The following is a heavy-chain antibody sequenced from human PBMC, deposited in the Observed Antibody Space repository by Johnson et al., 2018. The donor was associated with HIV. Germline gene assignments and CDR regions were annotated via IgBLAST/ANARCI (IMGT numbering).Heavy chain of an antibody. D-gene: IGHD1-7*01. CDR2: ISYDGSDK. CDR3: AKDGPFGGNYLIGHDAFDI. J-gene: IGHJ3*02. Sequence: QVQLVESGGGVVQPGRSLRLSCAASGFTFSSYAMHWVRQAPAKGLEWVAAISYDGSDKYHADSVKGRFTLSRDNSKNTLYLQMNSLRAEDTAVYYCAKDGPFGGNYLIGHDAFDIWGQGTMVTVSS. V-gene: IGHV3-30*04. CDR1: GFTFSSYA.